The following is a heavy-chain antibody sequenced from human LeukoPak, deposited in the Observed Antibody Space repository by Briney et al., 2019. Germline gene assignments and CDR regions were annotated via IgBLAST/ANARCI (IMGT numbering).Heavy chain of an antibody. D-gene: IGHD3-16*02. CDR3: VRGASLAYYMDV. CDR2: ISWNRGSI. V-gene: IGHV3-9*01. J-gene: IGHJ6*03. Sequence: GGSLRLSCAASGFTFDGYAMHWVRQAPGKGLEWVSGISWNRGSIGYADSVKGRFTISRDDAKNTVHLQMYSLGAEDSAVYYCVRGASLAYYMDVWGKGTTVTVSS. CDR1: GFTFDGYA.